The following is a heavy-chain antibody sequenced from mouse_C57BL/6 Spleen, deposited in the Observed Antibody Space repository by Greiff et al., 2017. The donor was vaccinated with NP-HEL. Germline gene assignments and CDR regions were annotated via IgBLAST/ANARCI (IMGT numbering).Heavy chain of an antibody. CDR1: GFTFSSYA. J-gene: IGHJ2*01. D-gene: IGHD2-2*01. V-gene: IGHV5-4*03. Sequence: EVMLVESGGGLVKPGGSLKLSCAASGFTFSSYAMSWVRQTPEKRLEWVATISDGGSYTYYPDNVKGRFTISRDNAKNNLYLQMSHLKSEDTAMYYCASGSTMVTTGYFDYWGQGTTLTVSS. CDR2: ISDGGSYT. CDR3: ASGSTMVTTGYFDY.